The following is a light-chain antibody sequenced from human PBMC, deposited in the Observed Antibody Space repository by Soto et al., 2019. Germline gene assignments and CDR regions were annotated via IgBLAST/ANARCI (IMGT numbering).Light chain of an antibody. V-gene: IGKV2-28*01. CDR3: MQALQTPLT. J-gene: IGKJ4*01. CDR2: LGS. CDR1: QSLLHRSGYNY. Sequence: DIVMTQSPLSLPVTPGEPASISCRSSQSLLHRSGYNYLTWYLQKPGQSPQLLIYLGSSRASGVPDRFSGIGSGTDFTLKISRVEAEDVGVYYCMQALQTPLTFGGGTKVDIK.